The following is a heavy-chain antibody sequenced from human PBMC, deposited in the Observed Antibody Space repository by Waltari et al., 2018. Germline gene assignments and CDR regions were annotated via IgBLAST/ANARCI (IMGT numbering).Heavy chain of an antibody. V-gene: IGHV4-4*02. Sequence: QLQLQESGQGLVKPSGTLSLTCTVSGESMSSSYVWNWVRQPPGKGLEWIGQVRGDGRTNYNPSFASRLTVSLDTSTDHFSLRLTSATAADTAVYYCARDRGRGLYLDSWGQGILVTVSP. CDR1: GESMSSSYV. CDR3: ARDRGRGLYLDS. CDR2: VRGDGRT. D-gene: IGHD2-15*01. J-gene: IGHJ4*02.